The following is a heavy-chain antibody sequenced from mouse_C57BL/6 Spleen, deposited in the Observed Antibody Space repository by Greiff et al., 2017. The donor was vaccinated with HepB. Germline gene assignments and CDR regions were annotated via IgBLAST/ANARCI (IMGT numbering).Heavy chain of an antibody. CDR2: INPNNGGT. D-gene: IGHD1-1*01. Sequence: EVQLQQSGPELVKPGASVKIPCKASGYTFTDYNMDWVKQSHGKSLEWIGDINPNNGGTIYNQKFKGKAKLTVDKSSSTAYMELRSLTSEDTAVYYCARTRYYGSSLYAMDYWGQGTSVTVSS. CDR3: ARTRYYGSSLYAMDY. J-gene: IGHJ4*01. CDR1: GYTFTDYN. V-gene: IGHV1-18*01.